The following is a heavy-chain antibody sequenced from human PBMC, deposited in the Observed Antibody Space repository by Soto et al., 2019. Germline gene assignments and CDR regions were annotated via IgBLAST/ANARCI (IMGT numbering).Heavy chain of an antibody. CDR3: ARRPTMVRGRRFDP. J-gene: IGHJ5*02. Sequence: QVQLQQWGAGLLKPSETLSLTCAVYGGSFSGYYWSWIRQPPGKGLEWIGEINHSGSTNYNPSLKSRVTISVDTSKNQFSLKLSSVTAADTAVYYCARRPTMVRGRRFDPWGQGTLVPVSS. CDR1: GGSFSGYY. D-gene: IGHD3-10*01. CDR2: INHSGST. V-gene: IGHV4-34*01.